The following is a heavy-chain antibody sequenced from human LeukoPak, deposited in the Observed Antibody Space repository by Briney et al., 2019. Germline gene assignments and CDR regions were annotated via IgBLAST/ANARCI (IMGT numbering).Heavy chain of an antibody. CDR3: ARRLGAGYDY. D-gene: IGHD6-19*01. CDR1: GYTFTGYY. J-gene: IGHJ4*02. CDR2: INPNSGGT. V-gene: IGHV1-2*02. Sequence: GASAKVSCKASGYTFTGYYMHWVRQAPGQGLEWMGWINPNSGGTNYAQKFHGRVTVTSDTSISTAYMDLSSLRSDDTAVYYCARRLGAGYDYWGQGTLVTVSS.